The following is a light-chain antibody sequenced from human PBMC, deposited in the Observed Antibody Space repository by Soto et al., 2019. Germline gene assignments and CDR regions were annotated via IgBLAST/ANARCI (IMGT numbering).Light chain of an antibody. CDR1: QAINNW. J-gene: IGKJ5*01. CDR3: QQTNSFPIT. Sequence: DIQMTQSPSSVSASVGDRVAITCRASQAINNWLAWYQQKPGKAPKALIYAASSLQSGFPSRFSGSVSETEFTRTISSLQPEDFAPYYCQQTNSFPITFGQGTRLEIK. V-gene: IGKV1-12*01. CDR2: AAS.